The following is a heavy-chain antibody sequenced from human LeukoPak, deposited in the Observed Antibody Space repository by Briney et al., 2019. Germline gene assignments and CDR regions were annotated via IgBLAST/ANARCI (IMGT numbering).Heavy chain of an antibody. CDR2: MNPNSGNT. J-gene: IGHJ4*02. CDR1: GYTFTSYD. V-gene: IGHV1-8*01. D-gene: IGHD3-3*01. Sequence: ASVKVSCKASGYTFTSYDINWVRQATGQGLEWMGRMNPNSGNTGYAQKFQGRVTMTRNTSISTAYMELSSLRSEDTAVYYCAREETYYDFWSGWGFDYWGQGTLVTVSS. CDR3: AREETYYDFWSGWGFDY.